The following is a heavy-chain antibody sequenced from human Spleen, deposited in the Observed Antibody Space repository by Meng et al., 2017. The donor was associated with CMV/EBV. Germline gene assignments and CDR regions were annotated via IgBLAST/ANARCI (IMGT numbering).Heavy chain of an antibody. D-gene: IGHD1-26*01. CDR2: IYSDGDT. V-gene: IGHV3-53*01. Sequence: GESLRLSCAASGFTVSSKYMTWVRRAPGKGLEWVSVIYSDGDTYYADSVKGRFTISRDNSNNTLYLQMNSLRAEDTAVYYCARDPEWEIGYWGQGTLVTVSS. J-gene: IGHJ4*02. CDR1: GFTVSSKY. CDR3: ARDPEWEIGY.